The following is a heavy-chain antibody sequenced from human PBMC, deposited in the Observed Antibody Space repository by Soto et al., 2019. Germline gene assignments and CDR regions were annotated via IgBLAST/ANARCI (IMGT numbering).Heavy chain of an antibody. D-gene: IGHD2-2*01. CDR1: GFIFSENW. J-gene: IGHJ5*02. CDR3: ARYHFGGYAFDP. V-gene: IGHV3-7*04. Sequence: PGGSLRLSCVGSGFIFSENWMSWVRQAPGKGLEWVANIKQDGSERRYADSVEGRFSISRDNAKNSLYLQMNSLVVEDTATYYCARYHFGGYAFDPWGQGTPVTASS. CDR2: IKQDGSER.